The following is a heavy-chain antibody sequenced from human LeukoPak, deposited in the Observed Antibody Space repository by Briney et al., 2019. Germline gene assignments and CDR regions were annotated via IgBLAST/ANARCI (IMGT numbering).Heavy chain of an antibody. CDR2: IYHSGST. CDR1: GGSISSGGYS. Sequence: SQTLSLTCTVSGGSISSGGYSWSWIRQPPGKGLEWIGYIYHSGSTYYNPSLKSRVTISVDRSKNQFSLKLSSVTAADTAAYYCARDGYCSGGSCYVGAFDIWGQGTMVTVSS. J-gene: IGHJ3*02. V-gene: IGHV4-30-2*01. D-gene: IGHD2-15*01. CDR3: ARDGYCSGGSCYVGAFDI.